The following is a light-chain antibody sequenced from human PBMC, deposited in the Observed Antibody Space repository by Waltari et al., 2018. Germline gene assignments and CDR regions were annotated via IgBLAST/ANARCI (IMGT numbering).Light chain of an antibody. J-gene: IGKJ1*01. CDR2: WAS. Sequence: DIVMTQSPDSLAAFLGAGAIIHRKSSQSVLYSSNNKNYLAWYQQKPGQPPKLLIYWASTRESGVPDRFSGSGSGTDFTLTISSLQAEDVAVYYCQQYYSTPRTFGQGTKVEIK. CDR3: QQYYSTPRT. CDR1: QSVLYSSNNKNY. V-gene: IGKV4-1*01.